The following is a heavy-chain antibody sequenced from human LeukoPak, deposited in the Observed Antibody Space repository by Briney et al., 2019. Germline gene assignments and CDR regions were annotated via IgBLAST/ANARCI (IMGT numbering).Heavy chain of an antibody. D-gene: IGHD6-13*01. CDR1: GFTFSSYW. CDR2: IKQDGSEK. Sequence: GGSLRLSCAASGFTFSSYWMSWVRQAPGKGLEWVANIKQDGSEKYYVDSVKGRFTISRDNAKNSLYLQMNSLRAEDTAVYYCARDHDIAAAGTPFDYWGQGTLVTVSS. J-gene: IGHJ4*02. V-gene: IGHV3-7*01. CDR3: ARDHDIAAAGTPFDY.